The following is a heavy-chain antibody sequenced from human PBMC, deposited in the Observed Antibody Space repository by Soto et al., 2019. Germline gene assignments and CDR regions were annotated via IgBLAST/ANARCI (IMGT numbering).Heavy chain of an antibody. V-gene: IGHV1-18*01. CDR2: IKTYNGNT. D-gene: IGHD1-26*01. Sequence: QVQLVQSGAEVKKPGASVKVSCKVSGYTFTSYDINWVRQAPGQGLEWMGWIKTYNGNTNYAQKLQGRVTMTTDTSTSTAYMQLRSLRSDDTAVYYCARLVAAPREVPDYWGQGTLVTVSS. J-gene: IGHJ4*02. CDR3: ARLVAAPREVPDY. CDR1: GYTFTSYD.